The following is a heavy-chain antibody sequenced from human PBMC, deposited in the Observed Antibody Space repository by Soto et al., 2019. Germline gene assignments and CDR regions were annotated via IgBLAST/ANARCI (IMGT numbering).Heavy chain of an antibody. D-gene: IGHD3-22*01. Sequence: QVHLMQSGAEVKKPGSSVKVSCKASGGTFGSDAITWVRQAPGQGLEWVGRIIPIFGTTNYAQNLQGRVTIYADKSTHTSYMELHSLTSDDTALYYCARDRTDSGYYTNWLDPWGQGTQVTVPS. J-gene: IGHJ5*02. V-gene: IGHV1-69*06. CDR3: ARDRTDSGYYTNWLDP. CDR1: GGTFGSDA. CDR2: IIPIFGTT.